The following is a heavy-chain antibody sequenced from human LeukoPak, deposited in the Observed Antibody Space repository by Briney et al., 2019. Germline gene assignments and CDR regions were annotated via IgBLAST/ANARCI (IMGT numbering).Heavy chain of an antibody. CDR3: ARVTIFYGMDV. CDR1: GGSISSGGYY. CDR2: IYTSGST. V-gene: IGHV4-61*02. J-gene: IGHJ6*02. Sequence: SETLSLTCTVSGGSISSGGYYWSWIRQPAGKGLEWIGRIYTSGSTNYNPSLKSRVTMSVDTSKNQFSLKLSSVTAADTAVYYCARVTIFYGMDVWGQGTTVTVSS. D-gene: IGHD3-3*01.